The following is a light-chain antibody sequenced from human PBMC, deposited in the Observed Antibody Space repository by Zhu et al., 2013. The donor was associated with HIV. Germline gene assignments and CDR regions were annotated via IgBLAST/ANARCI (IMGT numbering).Light chain of an antibody. CDR1: QGINTH. Sequence: DIQMTQSPSTLSASVGDRVTITCRASQGINTHLAWYQQKPGRPPKLLVYAASTTQDGVPSRFGGRGSGTEFTLTIDSLQPEDFATYYCQHVNNNAAFGPGTKVDV. V-gene: IGKV1-9*01. CDR3: QHVNNNAA. J-gene: IGKJ3*01. CDR2: AAS.